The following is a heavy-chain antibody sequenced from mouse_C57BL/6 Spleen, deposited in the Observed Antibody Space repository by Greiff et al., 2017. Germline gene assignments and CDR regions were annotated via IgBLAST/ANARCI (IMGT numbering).Heavy chain of an antibody. V-gene: IGHV1-61*01. CDR1: GYTFTSYW. J-gene: IGHJ3*01. D-gene: IGHD3-2*02. CDR2: IYPSDSET. CDR3: ARGAAQATPWFAY. Sequence: VQLQQPGAELVRPGSSVKLSCKASGYTFTSYWMDWVKQRPGQGLEWIGNIYPSDSETHYNQKFKDKATLTVDKSSSTAYMQLSSLTSEDSAVYYCARGAAQATPWFAYWGQGTLVTVSA.